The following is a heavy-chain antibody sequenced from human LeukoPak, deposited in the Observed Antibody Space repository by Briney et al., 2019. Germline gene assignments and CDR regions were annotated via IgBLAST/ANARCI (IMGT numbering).Heavy chain of an antibody. CDR1: GLTLNNSV. J-gene: IGHJ4*02. D-gene: IGHD1-26*01. CDR2: ITSTGNTT. CDR3: AHLVGTTPFDY. V-gene: IGHV3-23*01. Sequence: GGVLKLSCASSGLTLNNSVLTWVRQAPGKGLEWVSTITSTGNTTYYADSGKGRFTISRDNYQHTLFLQMDSLRVEDTGIYYCAHLVGTTPFDYWGQGTLVTVSS.